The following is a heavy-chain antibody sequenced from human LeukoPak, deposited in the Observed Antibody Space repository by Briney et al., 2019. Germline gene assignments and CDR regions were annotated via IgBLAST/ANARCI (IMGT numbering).Heavy chain of an antibody. CDR3: ARDIRYYGSGDYYYYGMDV. D-gene: IGHD3-10*01. CDR1: GGSISSYY. V-gene: IGHV4-59*01. Sequence: SETLSLTCTVSGGSISSYYWSWIRQPPGKGLEWIGYIYYSGSTNYNPSLKSRVTISVDTPKNQFSLKLSSVTAADTAVYYCARDIRYYGSGDYYYYGMDVWGKGTTVTVSS. J-gene: IGHJ6*04. CDR2: IYYSGST.